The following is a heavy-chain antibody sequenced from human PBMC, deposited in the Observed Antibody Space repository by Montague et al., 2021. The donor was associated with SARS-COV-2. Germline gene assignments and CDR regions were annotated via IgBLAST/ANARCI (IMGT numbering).Heavy chain of an antibody. CDR1: GFTFSSYA. Sequence: SLRLSCAASGFTFSSYAMSWVRQAPGKGLEWASAISGSGGNTYYADSVKGRFTISRDNPKNTLYVQMNRLRAEDTAVYYCAKDTGRRNYFDYWGQGTLVTVSS. CDR3: AKDTGRRNYFDY. J-gene: IGHJ4*02. D-gene: IGHD4-11*01. V-gene: IGHV3-23*01. CDR2: ISGSGGNT.